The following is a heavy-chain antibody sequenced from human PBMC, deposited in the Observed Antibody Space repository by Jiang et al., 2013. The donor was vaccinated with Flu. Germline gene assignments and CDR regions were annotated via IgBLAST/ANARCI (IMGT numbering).Heavy chain of an antibody. CDR1: GFTFSSYS. Sequence: VQLVESGGGLVKPGGSLRLSCAASGFTFSSYSMNWVRQAPGKGLEWVSSISSSSSYIYYADSVKGRFTISRDNAKNSLYLQMNSLRAEDTAVYYCARKYYDILTGYFGLSDYWGQGTLVTVSS. CDR3: ARKYYDILTGYFGLSDY. D-gene: IGHD3-9*01. J-gene: IGHJ4*02. V-gene: IGHV3-21*01. CDR2: ISSSSSYI.